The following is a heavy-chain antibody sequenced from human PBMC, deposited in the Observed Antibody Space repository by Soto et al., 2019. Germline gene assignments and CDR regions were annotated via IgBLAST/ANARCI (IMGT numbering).Heavy chain of an antibody. CDR1: GGSISSSNW. CDR2: IYHSGST. D-gene: IGHD2-15*01. J-gene: IGHJ4*02. Sequence: SETLSLTCAVSGGSISSSNWWSWVRQPPGKGLEWIGEIYHSGSTNYNPSLKSRVTISVDKSKNQSSLKLSSVTAADTAVYYCARIPHCSGVTCYSLFDYWGQGTLVTVSS. V-gene: IGHV4-4*02. CDR3: ARIPHCSGVTCYSLFDY.